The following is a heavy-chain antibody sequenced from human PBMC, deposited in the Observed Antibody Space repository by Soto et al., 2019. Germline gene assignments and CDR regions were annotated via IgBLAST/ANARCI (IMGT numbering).Heavy chain of an antibody. CDR3: ARASGYDLLYY. V-gene: IGHV4-59*01. CDR1: GGSISSYY. D-gene: IGHD5-12*01. Sequence: SETLSLTCTVSGGSISSYYWSWIRQPPGKGLEWIGYIYYSGSTNYNPSLKSRVTISVDTSKNQFSLKLSSVTAADTAVYYCARASGYDLLYYWGQGTLVTVSS. CDR2: IYYSGST. J-gene: IGHJ4*02.